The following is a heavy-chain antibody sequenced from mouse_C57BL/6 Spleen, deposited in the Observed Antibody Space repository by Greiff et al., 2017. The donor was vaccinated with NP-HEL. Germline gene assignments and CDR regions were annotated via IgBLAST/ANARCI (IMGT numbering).Heavy chain of an antibody. CDR3: ARFLYDGYYDY. CDR1: GFTFTDYY. D-gene: IGHD2-3*01. CDR2: IRNKANGYTT. Sequence: EVKVVESGGGLVQPGGSLSLSCAASGFTFTDYYMSWVRQPPGKALEWLGFIRNKANGYTTEYSASVKGRFTISRDNSQSILYLQMNALRAEDSATYYCARFLYDGYYDYWGQGTTLTVSS. V-gene: IGHV7-3*01. J-gene: IGHJ2*01.